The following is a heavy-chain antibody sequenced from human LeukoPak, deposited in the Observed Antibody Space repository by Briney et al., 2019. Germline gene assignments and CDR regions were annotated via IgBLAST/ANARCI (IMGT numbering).Heavy chain of an antibody. CDR1: GFTFSSYA. Sequence: RGGSLRLSCAAPGFTFSSYAMHWVRQAPGKGLEWVAVISYDGSNKYYADSVKGRFTISRDNSKNTLYLQMNSLRAEDTAVYYCARSRRSGASDYWGQGTLVTVSS. D-gene: IGHD1-26*01. J-gene: IGHJ4*02. V-gene: IGHV3-30*01. CDR2: ISYDGSNK. CDR3: ARSRRSGASDY.